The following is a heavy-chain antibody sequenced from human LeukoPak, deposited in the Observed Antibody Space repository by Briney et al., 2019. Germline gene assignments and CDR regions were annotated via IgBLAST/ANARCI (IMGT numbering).Heavy chain of an antibody. V-gene: IGHV3-66*01. CDR2: IYSGGST. D-gene: IGHD6-13*01. J-gene: IGHJ4*02. Sequence: GGSLRFSCAASGFTVSSNYMSWVRQAPGKGLKWVSVIYSGGSTYYADSVKGRFTISRDNSKNTLYLQMNSLRAEDTAVYYCARGGPAAGRFDYWGQGTLVTVSS. CDR1: GFTVSSNY. CDR3: ARGGPAAGRFDY.